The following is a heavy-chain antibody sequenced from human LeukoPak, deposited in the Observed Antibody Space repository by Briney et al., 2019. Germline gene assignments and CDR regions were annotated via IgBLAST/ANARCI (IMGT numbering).Heavy chain of an antibody. CDR3: ARDGLYSGYDFDGKSSWFDP. Sequence: SETLSLTCTVSGGSISSGDYYWSWIRQPPGKGLEWIGYIYYSGSTYYNPSLKSRVTISVDTSKNQFSLKLSSVTAADTAVYYCARDGLYSGYDFDGKSSWFDPWGQGTLVTVSS. CDR1: GGSISSGDYY. J-gene: IGHJ5*02. V-gene: IGHV4-30-4*08. D-gene: IGHD5-12*01. CDR2: IYYSGST.